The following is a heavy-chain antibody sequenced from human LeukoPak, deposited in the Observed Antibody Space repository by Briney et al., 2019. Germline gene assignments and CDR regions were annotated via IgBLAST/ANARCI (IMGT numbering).Heavy chain of an antibody. D-gene: IGHD2-2*01. V-gene: IGHV3-7*04. CDR3: ARGGYPLLWY. Sequence: GGSLRLSCAASGFTFSTYWMSWVRQAPGTGLEWVASIKQDGSEKSYVDSVKGRFTISRDNAKNSLYLQMNSLRAEDTAVYYCARGGYPLLWYWGQGTLVTVSS. CDR2: IKQDGSEK. J-gene: IGHJ4*02. CDR1: GFTFSTYW.